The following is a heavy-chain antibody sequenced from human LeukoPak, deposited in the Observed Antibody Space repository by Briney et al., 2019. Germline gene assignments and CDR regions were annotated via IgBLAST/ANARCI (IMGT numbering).Heavy chain of an antibody. CDR1: GYSLIELS. CDR2: INLEHGNP. CDR3: AKGVAVAGTPPGGDY. J-gene: IGHJ4*02. V-gene: IGHV1-24*01. Sequence: ASVKVSCKVSGYSLIELSTHWVRQAPGKGLAWMGGINLEHGNPVYAQKFQGRIFMSEDTTTDTAYMEVNSLTSEDTAIYYCAKGVAVAGTPPGGDYWGQGTLFTVSS. D-gene: IGHD6-19*01.